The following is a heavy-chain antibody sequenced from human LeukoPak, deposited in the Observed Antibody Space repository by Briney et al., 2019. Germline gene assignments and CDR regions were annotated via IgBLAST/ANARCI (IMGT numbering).Heavy chain of an antibody. D-gene: IGHD3-22*01. CDR2: ISDHNGNT. V-gene: IGHV1-18*01. Sequence: ASVKVSCKASGYTFTSYGISWVRQAPGQGLEWMGWISDHNGNTNYAQKLQGRVTMTTDTSTSTAYMELRSLRSDDTAVYYCARENYCDSSGYYYPFDYWGQGTLVTVSS. CDR3: ARENYCDSSGYYYPFDY. J-gene: IGHJ4*02. CDR1: GYTFTSYG.